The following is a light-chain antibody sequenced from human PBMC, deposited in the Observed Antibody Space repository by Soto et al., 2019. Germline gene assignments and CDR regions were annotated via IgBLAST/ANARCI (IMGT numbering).Light chain of an antibody. Sequence: EIVLTQSPATLSLSPGERATLSCRASQIVRNYLAWYQQKPGQAPRLLIYDASNRATGIPGRFSGSGSGTDFTLSISRIEPDAFAVYYCQQRSNWPWPCGQGTNVEIK. V-gene: IGKV3-11*01. CDR2: DAS. CDR1: QIVRNY. J-gene: IGKJ1*01. CDR3: QQRSNWPWP.